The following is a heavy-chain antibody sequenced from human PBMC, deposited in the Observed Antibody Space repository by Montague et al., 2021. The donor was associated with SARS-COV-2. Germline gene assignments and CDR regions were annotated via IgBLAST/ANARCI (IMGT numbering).Heavy chain of an antibody. CDR2: IFWNDDK. J-gene: IGHJ5*02. CDR1: GFSLISDGVC. CDR3: AHSGLFSSLREVDA. V-gene: IGHV2-5*01. Sequence: PALVKPTQTLTLTCTFSGFSLISDGVCVGWIRQPPGKALEWLALIFWNDDKRYNSSLKNRLTVTKDTSKNQVVLTMTNMDPVDTGTYYCAHSGLFSSLREVDAWGQGTLVTVAS.